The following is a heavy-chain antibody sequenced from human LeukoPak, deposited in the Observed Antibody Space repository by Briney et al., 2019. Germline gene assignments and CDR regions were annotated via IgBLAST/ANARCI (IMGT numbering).Heavy chain of an antibody. J-gene: IGHJ4*02. CDR2: ISGSGGST. Sequence: GSLRLSCAASGFTFSSYAMSWVRQAPGKGLEWASAISGSGGSTYYADSVKGRFTISRDNSKNTLYLQMNSLRAEDTAVYYCAKVPAGGLDDYYFDYWGQGTLVTVSS. CDR1: GFTFSSYA. CDR3: AKVPAGGLDDYYFDY. V-gene: IGHV3-23*01. D-gene: IGHD3-16*01.